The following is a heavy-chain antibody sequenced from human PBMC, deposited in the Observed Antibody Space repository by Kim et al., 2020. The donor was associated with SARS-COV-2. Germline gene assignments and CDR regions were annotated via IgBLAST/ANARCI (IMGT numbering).Heavy chain of an antibody. CDR2: IYYSGST. J-gene: IGHJ4*02. Sequence: SETLSLTCTVSGGSISSGGYYWSWIRQHPGKGLEWIGYIYYSGSTYYNPSLKSRVTISVDTSKNQFSLKLSSVTAADTALYYCARDRVLLWFGEKRGRGYFDYWGQGTLVTVSS. CDR3: ARDRVLLWFGEKRGRGYFDY. V-gene: IGHV4-31*03. CDR1: GGSISSGGYY. D-gene: IGHD3-10*01.